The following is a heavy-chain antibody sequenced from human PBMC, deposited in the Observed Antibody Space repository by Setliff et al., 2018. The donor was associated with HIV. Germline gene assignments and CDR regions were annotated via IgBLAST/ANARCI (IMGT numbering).Heavy chain of an antibody. CDR1: GGSISSHY. CDR2: IYHRGST. D-gene: IGHD3-3*01. V-gene: IGHV4-59*11. J-gene: IGHJ3*02. CDR3: ARDVLQFEAEAFDI. Sequence: ASETLSLTCTVSGGSISSHYWSWIRQPPGKGLEWIGEIYHRGSTNYNPSLKSRVTISVDTSKNQFSLKLRSVTAADTAVYYCARDVLQFEAEAFDIWGQGTMVTVSS.